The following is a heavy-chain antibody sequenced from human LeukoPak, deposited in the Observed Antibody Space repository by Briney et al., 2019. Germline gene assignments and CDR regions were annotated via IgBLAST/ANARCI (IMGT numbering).Heavy chain of an antibody. CDR3: ARVVVTPANWFDP. Sequence: SETLSLTCTVSGGSISSYYWSWIRQPPGRGLEWIGYIYYSGSTNYNLSLKSRVTISVDTSKHQFSLKLSSVTAADTAVYYCARVVVTPANWFDPWGQGTLVTLSS. V-gene: IGHV4-59*01. J-gene: IGHJ5*02. CDR1: GGSISSYY. D-gene: IGHD4-23*01. CDR2: IYYSGST.